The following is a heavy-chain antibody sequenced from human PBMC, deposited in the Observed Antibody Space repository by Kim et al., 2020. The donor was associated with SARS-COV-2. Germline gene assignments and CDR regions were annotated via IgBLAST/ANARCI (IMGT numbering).Heavy chain of an antibody. CDR2: ISYDGSNK. V-gene: IGHV3-30*18. D-gene: IGHD3-22*01. J-gene: IGHJ6*02. CDR1: GFTFNSYG. Sequence: GGSLRLSCAASGFTFNSYGIHWVRQAPGKGLEWVAVISYDGSNKYYADSVKGRFTISRDNSKNTLYLQMNRLRAEDTAVYFCAKDPYYYDTSGPIFYHYFYGMDVWGQGATVTVSS. CDR3: AKDPYYYDTSGPIFYHYFYGMDV.